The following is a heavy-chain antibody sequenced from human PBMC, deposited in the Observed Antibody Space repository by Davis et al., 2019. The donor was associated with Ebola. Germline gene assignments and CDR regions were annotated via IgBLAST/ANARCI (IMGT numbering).Heavy chain of an antibody. CDR3: AGWGVRGERDY. CDR2: IYYSGST. CDR1: GGSFSGYY. J-gene: IGHJ4*02. V-gene: IGHV4-59*01. D-gene: IGHD3-10*01. Sequence: MPSETLSLTCAVYGGSFSGYYWSWIRQHPGKGLEWIGYIYYSGSTYYNPSLKSRVTISVDTSKNQFSLKLSAVTAADTAVYYCAGWGVRGERDYWGQGTLVTVSS.